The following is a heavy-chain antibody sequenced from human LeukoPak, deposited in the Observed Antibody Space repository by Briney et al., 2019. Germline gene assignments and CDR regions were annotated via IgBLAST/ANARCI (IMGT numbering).Heavy chain of an antibody. CDR1: GFTFSTDA. J-gene: IGHJ4*02. CDR3: AKERAGYTNPYYFDY. Sequence: GGPLRLSCAASGFTFSTDAMSWVRQAPGKGLEWVSTISGSGANTYNADSVRGRFTISRDNSKNTLYLHMNSLRAEDSAVYYCAKERAGYTNPYYFDYRGQGTLVAVSA. CDR2: ISGSGANT. D-gene: IGHD3-16*02. V-gene: IGHV3-23*01.